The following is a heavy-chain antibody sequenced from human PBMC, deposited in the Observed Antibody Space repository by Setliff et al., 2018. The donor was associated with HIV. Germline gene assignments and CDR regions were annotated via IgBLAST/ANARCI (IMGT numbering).Heavy chain of an antibody. CDR1: GFTFSSFS. CDR2: LSHSGTTI. D-gene: IGHD3-9*01. CDR3: ARSPLVTSSPPLYYFDY. V-gene: IGHV3-48*04. Sequence: GGSLRLSCAASGFTFSSFSMNWVRQAPGKGLEWVSYLSHSGTTIYYADSVKGRFTISRDNARNSLHLQMDSLRAEDTAVYYCARSPLVTSSPPLYYFDYWGQGALVTVSS. J-gene: IGHJ4*02.